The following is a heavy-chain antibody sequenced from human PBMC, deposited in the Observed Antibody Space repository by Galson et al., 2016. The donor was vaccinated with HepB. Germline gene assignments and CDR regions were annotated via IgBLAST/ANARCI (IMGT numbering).Heavy chain of an antibody. J-gene: IGHJ4*02. CDR3: TKDYEQLVYYYYFDY. CDR1: GFTFSKYA. Sequence: SLRLSCAASGFTFSKYAMNWVRQAPGKGLECVSAITSGGSTYYADSVKGRFTISRDNSDNTLYLQMNDLRVEDTAVYYCTKDYEQLVYYYYFDYWGQGTLVTVSS. V-gene: IGHV3-23*01. CDR2: ITSGGST. D-gene: IGHD6-6*01.